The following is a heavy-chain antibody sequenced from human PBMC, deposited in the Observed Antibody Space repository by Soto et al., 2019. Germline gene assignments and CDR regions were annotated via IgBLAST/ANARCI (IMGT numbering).Heavy chain of an antibody. V-gene: IGHV3-11*01. CDR2: ISGDGTTI. J-gene: IGHJ4*02. Sequence: GGSLRLSCAASGFRFSDHYMTWIRQAPGKGLEWVSKISGDGTTIYYADSVKGRFTVSRDNAKNSVYLQMNSLRAEDTAVYYCASDPYYYASGFWGQGTLVTVSS. D-gene: IGHD3-10*01. CDR3: ASDPYYYASGF. CDR1: GFRFSDHY.